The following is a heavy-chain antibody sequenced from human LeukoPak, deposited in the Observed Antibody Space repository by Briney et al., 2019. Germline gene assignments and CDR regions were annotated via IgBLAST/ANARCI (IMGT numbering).Heavy chain of an antibody. V-gene: IGHV1-69*13. J-gene: IGHJ4*02. D-gene: IGHD4-23*01. Sequence: GASVKVSCKASGGTFSSYAISWVRQAPGQGLEWMGGIIPIFGTANYAQKFQGRVTITADESTSTAYMELSSLRSEDTAVYYCARDYGGNSGLDYWGQGTLVTVSS. CDR1: GGTFSSYA. CDR3: ARDYGGNSGLDY. CDR2: IIPIFGTA.